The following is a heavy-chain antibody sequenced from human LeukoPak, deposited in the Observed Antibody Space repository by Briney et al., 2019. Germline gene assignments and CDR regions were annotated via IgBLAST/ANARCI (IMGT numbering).Heavy chain of an antibody. CDR1: GGSISSSSYY. CDR2: IYYSGGT. V-gene: IGHV4-39*07. Sequence: SETLSLTCTVSGGSISSSSYYWGWIRQPPGKGLEWIGSIYYSGGTYYNPSLKSRVTISVDRSKNQFSLKLSSVTAADTAVYYCARTHYDILTHWGQGTLVTVSS. J-gene: IGHJ4*02. D-gene: IGHD3-9*01. CDR3: ARTHYDILTH.